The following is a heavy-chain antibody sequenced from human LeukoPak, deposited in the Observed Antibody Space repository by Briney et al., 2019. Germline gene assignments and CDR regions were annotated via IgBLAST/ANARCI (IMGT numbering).Heavy chain of an antibody. Sequence: GGTLRLSCVASGFPFSSYWMTWVRQAPGKGLEWVANIKQDGSKKSYVDSVKGRFTISRDNAKNSLYLQMNSLRAEDTAIYYCTRVGYIDEGIDYWGQGTLVTVSS. V-gene: IGHV3-7*04. CDR3: TRVGYIDEGIDY. CDR2: IKQDGSKK. D-gene: IGHD5-24*01. CDR1: GFPFSSYW. J-gene: IGHJ4*02.